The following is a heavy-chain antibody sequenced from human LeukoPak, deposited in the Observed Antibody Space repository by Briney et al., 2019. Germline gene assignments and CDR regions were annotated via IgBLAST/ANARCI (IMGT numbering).Heavy chain of an antibody. Sequence: ASETLSLTCTVSGGSISSSSYYWGWIRQPPGKGLEWIGSIYYSGSTYYNPSLKSRVTISVDTSKNQFSLKLSSVTAADTAVYYCARLEQLVLDYWGQGTLVTVSS. V-gene: IGHV4-39*01. CDR1: GGSISSSSYY. D-gene: IGHD6-6*01. J-gene: IGHJ4*02. CDR2: IYYSGST. CDR3: ARLEQLVLDY.